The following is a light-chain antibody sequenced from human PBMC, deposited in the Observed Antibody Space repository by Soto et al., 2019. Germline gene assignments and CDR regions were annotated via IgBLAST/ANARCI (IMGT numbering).Light chain of an antibody. Sequence: DIQMTQSPSILSASVGDRVTITCRASQSISSWLAWYQQKPGKAPKLLIYDASSLESGVPSRSSGSGSGTEFTLTISSLQPDDFATYYCQQYNAYSTFGQGTKVDIK. V-gene: IGKV1-5*01. CDR1: QSISSW. CDR2: DAS. CDR3: QQYNAYST. J-gene: IGKJ1*01.